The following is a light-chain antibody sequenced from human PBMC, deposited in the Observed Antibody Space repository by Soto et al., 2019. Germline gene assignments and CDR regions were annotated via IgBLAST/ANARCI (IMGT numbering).Light chain of an antibody. CDR2: EVT. J-gene: IGLJ2*01. V-gene: IGLV2-14*01. Sequence: QSALTQPASVSGSPGQSITISCTGTSSDVGAYDFVSWYQHYPGKAPKLVTFEVTHRPPGISDRFSGSKSANTASLTISGLQAEDEAVYYCSSYTTRSNLVFGGGTKVTVL. CDR3: SSYTTRSNLV. CDR1: SSDVGAYDF.